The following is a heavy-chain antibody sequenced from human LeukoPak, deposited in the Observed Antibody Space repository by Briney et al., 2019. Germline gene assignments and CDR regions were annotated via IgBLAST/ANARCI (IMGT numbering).Heavy chain of an antibody. CDR1: GGXISSYY. D-gene: IGHD3-10*01. CDR3: ARNRITMVRGVHTPLASRHLYGMDV. Sequence: SETLSLTCTVSGGXISSYYCSWIRQPPGKGLEWIGSVGYSGNTYYNSSLKSRVTISVDASTSQFSLKLSSVTAADTAVYYCARNRITMVRGVHTPLASRHLYGMDVWGQGTTVTVSS. J-gene: IGHJ6*02. CDR2: VGYSGNT. V-gene: IGHV4-59*05.